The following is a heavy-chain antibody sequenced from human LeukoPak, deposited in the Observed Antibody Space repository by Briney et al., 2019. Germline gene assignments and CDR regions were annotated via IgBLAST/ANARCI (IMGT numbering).Heavy chain of an antibody. D-gene: IGHD6-13*01. Sequence: PGGSLRLSCAAFGFSFSSYDMHWVRQATGKGLEWVSAISVAGDTYYLGSVKGRFTIPRENAKNSLYLQMNSLRPEDTAVYYCARDLLAAAGTRYWGQGTLVTVSS. J-gene: IGHJ4*02. CDR3: ARDLLAAAGTRY. V-gene: IGHV3-13*01. CDR2: ISVAGDT. CDR1: GFSFSSYD.